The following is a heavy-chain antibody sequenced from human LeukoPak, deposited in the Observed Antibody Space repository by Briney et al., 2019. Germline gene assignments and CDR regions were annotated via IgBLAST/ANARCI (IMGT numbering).Heavy chain of an antibody. CDR1: GFTFSTYG. CDR2: ISGSGGST. V-gene: IGHV3-23*01. CDR3: AKDVKQQLVFDY. Sequence: GSLRLSCVASGFTFSTYGMSWVRQAPGKGLEWVSGISGSGGSTYYADSVKGRFTTYRDNSKSTLYLQMNSLRTEDTAVYYCAKDVKQQLVFDYWGQGTLVTVSS. J-gene: IGHJ4*02. D-gene: IGHD6-13*01.